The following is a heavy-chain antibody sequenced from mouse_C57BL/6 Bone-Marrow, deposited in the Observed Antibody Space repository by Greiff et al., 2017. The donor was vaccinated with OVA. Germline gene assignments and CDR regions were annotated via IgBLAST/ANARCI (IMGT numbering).Heavy chain of an antibody. J-gene: IGHJ2*01. CDR1: GFTFSSYG. Sequence: DVMLVESGGDLVKPGGSLKLSCAASGFTFSSYGMSWVRQTPDKRLEWVATISSGGSYTYYPDSVKGRFTISRDNAKNTLYLQMSSLKSEDTAMYYCARHGYGSSYRGLDYWGQGTTLTVSS. V-gene: IGHV5-6*02. CDR2: ISSGGSYT. CDR3: ARHGYGSSYRGLDY. D-gene: IGHD1-1*01.